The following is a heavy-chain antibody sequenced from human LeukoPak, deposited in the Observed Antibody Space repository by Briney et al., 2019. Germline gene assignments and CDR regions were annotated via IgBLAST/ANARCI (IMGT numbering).Heavy chain of an antibody. CDR1: GYTFTGYY. D-gene: IGHD1-1*01. CDR3: ARSLGGTTGTHGAFDI. CDR2: INPNSGGT. Sequence: ASVKVSCKASGYTFTGYYMHWVRQAPGQGLEWMGWINPNSGGTNYAQKFQGRVTMTRDTSISTAYMELSRLRSDDTAVYYCARSLGGTTGTHGAFDIWGQGTMVTVSS. J-gene: IGHJ3*02. V-gene: IGHV1-2*02.